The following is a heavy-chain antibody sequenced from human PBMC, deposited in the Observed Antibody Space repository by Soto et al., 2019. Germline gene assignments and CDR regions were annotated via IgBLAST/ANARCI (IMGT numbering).Heavy chain of an antibody. CDR1: GFSFNIYS. CDR2: IDSSSSNM. V-gene: IGHV3-21*01. D-gene: IGHD3-22*01. Sequence: GGSLRISCAASGFSFNIYSMNWVRQAPGTGLEWVSFIDSSSSNMYYADSVKGRFTISRDNAKKSLYLQMNSLRAEDTAVYYCARDLVTMIPDYWGQGTLVTVSS. J-gene: IGHJ4*02. CDR3: ARDLVTMIPDY.